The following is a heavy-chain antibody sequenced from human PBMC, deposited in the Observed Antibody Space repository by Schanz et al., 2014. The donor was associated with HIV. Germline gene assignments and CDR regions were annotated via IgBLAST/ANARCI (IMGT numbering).Heavy chain of an antibody. CDR1: GFTFGSYG. CDR3: AREYYSRNWNWFDP. J-gene: IGHJ5*02. V-gene: IGHV3-33*08. D-gene: IGHD6-13*01. Sequence: VQLVESGGGVVQPGRSLRLSCVASGFTFGSYGMHWARQAPGKGLEWVAVIWYDGTNIDYADSVKGRFTVSRDNSKNMLYLQMNSLRAEDTAVYYCAREYYSRNWNWFDPWGQGTLVTVSS. CDR2: IWYDGTNI.